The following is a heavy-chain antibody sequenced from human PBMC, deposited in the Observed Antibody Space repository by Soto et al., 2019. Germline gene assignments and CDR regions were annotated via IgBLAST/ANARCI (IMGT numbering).Heavy chain of an antibody. D-gene: IGHD2-8*01. CDR1: GYTFTSYG. CDR3: ARLSVSPGIKEYDDY. Sequence: ASVKVSCKASGYTFTSYGISWVRQAPGQGLEWMGWISAYNGNTNYAQKLQGRVTMTTDTSTSTAYMELRSLRSDDTAVYYCARLSVSPGIKEYDDYLGQGNLVTVS. V-gene: IGHV1-18*01. CDR2: ISAYNGNT. J-gene: IGHJ4*02.